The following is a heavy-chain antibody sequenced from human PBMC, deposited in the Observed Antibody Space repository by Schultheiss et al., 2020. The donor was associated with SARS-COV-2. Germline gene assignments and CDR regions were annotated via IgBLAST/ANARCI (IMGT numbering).Heavy chain of an antibody. CDR2: ITDSGDYT. CDR1: GFAFSNSA. J-gene: IGHJ4*02. V-gene: IGHV3-23*01. CDR3: ATIWPLSSGWAY. D-gene: IGHD6-19*01. Sequence: GGSLRLSCAASGFAFSNSAMTWVRQAPGKGLECVSSITDSGDYTYYRDSVKGRFTISRDNSKNTLYLQMNSLRVEDTAIYYCATIWPLSSGWAYWGQGTLVTVSS.